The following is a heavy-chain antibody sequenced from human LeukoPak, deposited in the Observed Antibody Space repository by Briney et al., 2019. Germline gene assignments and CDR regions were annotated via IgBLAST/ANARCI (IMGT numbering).Heavy chain of an antibody. CDR1: GFTFSSYA. CDR2: ISGSGGST. D-gene: IGHD4-17*01. CDR3: ARSMTTVTMTPGH. Sequence: GGSLRLSCAASGFTFSSYAMSWVRQAPGKGLEWVSAISGSGGSTYYADSVKGRFTISRDNAKNSLYLQMNSLRAEDTAVYYCARSMTTVTMTPGHWGQGTLVTVSS. J-gene: IGHJ4*02. V-gene: IGHV3-23*01.